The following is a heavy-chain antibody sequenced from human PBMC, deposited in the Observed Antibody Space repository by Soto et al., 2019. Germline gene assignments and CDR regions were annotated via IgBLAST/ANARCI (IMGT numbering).Heavy chain of an antibody. Sequence: QVQLVQSGAEVKKPGSSVKVSCKASGGTFSSYAISWVRQAPGQGLEWLGGLIPIFGTANYAQKFQGRVTITADESTSTAYMELSSLRSEDTAGYYCARSSIVVVMGPDNWFDPWGQGTLVTVSS. J-gene: IGHJ5*02. CDR3: ARSSIVVVMGPDNWFDP. D-gene: IGHD3-22*01. CDR2: LIPIFGTA. CDR1: GGTFSSYA. V-gene: IGHV1-69*01.